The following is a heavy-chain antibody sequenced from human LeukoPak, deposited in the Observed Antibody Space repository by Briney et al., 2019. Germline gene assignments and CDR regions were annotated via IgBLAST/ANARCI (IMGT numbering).Heavy chain of an antibody. J-gene: IGHJ5*02. CDR3: ARRLTQYDCFDP. CDR1: GDSVSSNSVT. CDR2: IYYRSTWYN. D-gene: IGHD2-2*01. V-gene: IGHV6-1*01. Sequence: SQTLSLTCAISGDSVSSNSVTWNWIRQCPSRGLEWLGRIYYRSTWYNDYAVSVRGRITVNPDTSKNQFSLHLNSVTPEDTAVYYSARRLTQYDCFDPWGQGILVTVSS.